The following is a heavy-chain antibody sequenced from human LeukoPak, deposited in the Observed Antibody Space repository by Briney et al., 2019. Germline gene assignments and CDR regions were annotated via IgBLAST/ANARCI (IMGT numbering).Heavy chain of an antibody. D-gene: IGHD1-26*01. CDR1: GFTFSSYW. J-gene: IGHJ4*02. V-gene: IGHV3-74*01. CDR3: ARGAVGARVYYFDY. CDR2: INSDGSST. Sequence: PGGSLRLSCAASGFTFSSYWMHWVRQAPGKGLGWVSRINSDGSSTSSADSVKGRFTISRANAKNTLYLQMNSLRAEDTAVYYCARGAVGARVYYFDYWGQGTLVTVSS.